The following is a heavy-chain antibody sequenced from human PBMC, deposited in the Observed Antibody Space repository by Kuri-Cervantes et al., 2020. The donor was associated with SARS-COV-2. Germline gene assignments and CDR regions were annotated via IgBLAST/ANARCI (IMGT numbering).Heavy chain of an antibody. J-gene: IGHJ6*03. CDR2: IYTSGST. V-gene: IGHV4-4*07. CDR3: ARRSFSYYYMDV. CDR1: GGSISSYY. Sequence: ESLKISCTVSGGSISSYYWSWIRQPAGKGLEWIGRIYTSGSTNYNPSLKSRVTMSVGTSKNQFSLKLSSVTAADTAVYYCARRSFSYYYMDVWGKGTTVTVSS. D-gene: IGHD3-16*02.